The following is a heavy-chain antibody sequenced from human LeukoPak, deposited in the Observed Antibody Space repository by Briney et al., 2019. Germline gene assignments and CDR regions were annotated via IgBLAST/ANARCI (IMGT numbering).Heavy chain of an antibody. CDR1: GFRISSYW. Sequence: GGPLRLSCAASGFRISSYWMSWVRQAPGKGLQWVASIQEDGSEKNYMDSVKGRFTISRDNAKNSVYLQMSSLRAEDTAMYYCARSDPFDYWGQGTLVTVSS. CDR2: IQEDGSEK. CDR3: ARSDPFDY. J-gene: IGHJ4*02. V-gene: IGHV3-7*01.